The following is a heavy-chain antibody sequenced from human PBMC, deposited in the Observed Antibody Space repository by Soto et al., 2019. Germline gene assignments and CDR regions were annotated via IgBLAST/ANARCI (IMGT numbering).Heavy chain of an antibody. CDR1: GGSFSGYY. Sequence: SETLSLTCAVYGGSFSGYYWSWIRQPPGKGLEWIGEINHSGSTNYNPSLKSRVTISVDTSKNQFSLKLSSVTAADTAVYYCARAGTVTTDYWGQGTLVTVSS. D-gene: IGHD4-17*01. V-gene: IGHV4-34*01. CDR3: ARAGTVTTDY. J-gene: IGHJ4*02. CDR2: INHSGST.